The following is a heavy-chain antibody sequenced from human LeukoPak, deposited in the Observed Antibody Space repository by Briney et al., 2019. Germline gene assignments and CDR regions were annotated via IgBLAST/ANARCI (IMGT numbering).Heavy chain of an antibody. J-gene: IGHJ4*02. CDR2: IYHSGST. V-gene: IGHV4-59*12. Sequence: PSETLFLTCTVSGGSISSYYWSWIRQPPGKGLEWIGYIYHSGSTYYNPSLKSRVTISVDRSKNQFSLKLSSVTAADTAVYYCARASIAARPGFDYWGQGTLVTVSS. D-gene: IGHD6-6*01. CDR1: GGSISSYY. CDR3: ARASIAARPGFDY.